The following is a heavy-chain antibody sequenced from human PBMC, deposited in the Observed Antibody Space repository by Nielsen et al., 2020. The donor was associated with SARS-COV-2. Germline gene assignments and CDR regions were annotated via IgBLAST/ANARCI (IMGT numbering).Heavy chain of an antibody. J-gene: IGHJ6*02. D-gene: IGHD6-13*01. CDR2: LWYDGSNK. CDR1: GFTFSSYG. Sequence: GESLKISCEASGFTFSSYGMHWVRQAPGKGLEWVAVLWYDGSNKYYADSVKGRFNISRDNSKNTLYLQMNSLRAEDTAVYYCASELVPGYYGMDVWGQGTTVTVSS. V-gene: IGHV3-33*01. CDR3: ASELVPGYYGMDV.